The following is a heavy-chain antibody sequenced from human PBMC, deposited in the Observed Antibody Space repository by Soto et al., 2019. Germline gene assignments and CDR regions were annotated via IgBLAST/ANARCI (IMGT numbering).Heavy chain of an antibody. CDR2: ISGSGGRT. Sequence: GGSLRLSCAASGFTFSSHSMTWVRQAPGKGLEWVSGISGSGGRTYYADSARGRFTISRDNSQNMLYLQMNSLGAEDTAVDYCAKELELGDLSYAGNWGQGTLGTGSS. D-gene: IGHD3-16*02. J-gene: IGHJ1*01. CDR3: AKELELGDLSYAGN. CDR1: GFTFSSHS. V-gene: IGHV3-23*01.